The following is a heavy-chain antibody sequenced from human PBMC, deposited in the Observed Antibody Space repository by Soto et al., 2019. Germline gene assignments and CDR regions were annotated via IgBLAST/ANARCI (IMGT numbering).Heavy chain of an antibody. J-gene: IGHJ3*02. CDR2: IYTSGST. V-gene: IGHV4-4*07. Sequence: SETLSLTCSVSGGSISSYYWIWIRQPAGKGLEWIGRIYTSGSTNYNPSLKSRVTMSVDTSKNQFSLKLSSVTAADTAVYYCATELYQQNDAFDIWGQGTMVTVSS. D-gene: IGHD2-2*01. CDR3: ATELYQQNDAFDI. CDR1: GGSISSYY.